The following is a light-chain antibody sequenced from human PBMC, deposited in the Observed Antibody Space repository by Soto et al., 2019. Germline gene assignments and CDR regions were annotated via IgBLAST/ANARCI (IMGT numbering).Light chain of an antibody. CDR3: QKYGRSPYT. CDR2: DAS. CDR1: QTASSSH. V-gene: IGKV3-20*01. Sequence: EIVLTQSPGALSLSPGERATLSCRASQTASSSHLAWYQQKPGQAPRLLIYDASSRATGISDRFSGSGSGTDFTLTISRLEPEDFAVYYCQKYGRSPYTFGQGTKVEIK. J-gene: IGKJ2*01.